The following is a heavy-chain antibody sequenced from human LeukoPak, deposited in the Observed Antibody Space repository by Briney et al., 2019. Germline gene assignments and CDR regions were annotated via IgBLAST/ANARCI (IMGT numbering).Heavy chain of an antibody. J-gene: IGHJ1*01. CDR1: GGTFSSYA. V-gene: IGHV1-69*05. CDR2: IIPIFGTA. Sequence: ASVKVSCKASGGTFSSYAISWVRQAPGQGLEWMGGIIPIFGTANYAQKFQGRVTITTDESTSTAYMELSSLRSEDTAVYYCARDLDSSSWYIGTTGGFQHWGQGTLVTVSS. D-gene: IGHD6-13*01. CDR3: ARDLDSSSWYIGTTGGFQH.